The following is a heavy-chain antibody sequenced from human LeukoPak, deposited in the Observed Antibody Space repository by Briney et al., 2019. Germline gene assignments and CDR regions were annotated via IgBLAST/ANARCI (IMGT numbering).Heavy chain of an antibody. CDR3: ARVQGERRDY. CDR1: GFTFRTYT. Sequence: GGSLRLSCAASGFTFRTYTLNWVRQAPGKGLEWVSSLGGNSSFEFYAELVKGRFTISRDNAKNSLYLQMKSLRIEDTAMYYCARVQGERRDYWGQGTLVTVSS. V-gene: IGHV3-21*01. J-gene: IGHJ4*02. D-gene: IGHD3-16*01. CDR2: LGGNSSFE.